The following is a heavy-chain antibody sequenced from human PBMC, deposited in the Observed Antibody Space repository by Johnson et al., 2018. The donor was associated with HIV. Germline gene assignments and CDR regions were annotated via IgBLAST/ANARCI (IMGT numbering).Heavy chain of an antibody. Sequence: VQLVESGGGLVQPGGSLRLSCAASGFTFSSYVMSWVRQAPGKGLEWVSTNSASVTWTYYADSVKGRFTISRDNSKNTLYLEMNSLKAEDTALYFCGKDLGDYGDSGRYVFDVWGQGTMVTVSS. D-gene: IGHD4-17*01. CDR1: GFTFSSYV. V-gene: IGHV3-23*04. CDR2: NSASVTWT. J-gene: IGHJ3*01. CDR3: GKDLGDYGDSGRYVFDV.